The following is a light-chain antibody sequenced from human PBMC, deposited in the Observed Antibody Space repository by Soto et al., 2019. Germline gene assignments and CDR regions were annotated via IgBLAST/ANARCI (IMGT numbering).Light chain of an antibody. CDR2: SNN. CDR1: SSNIGSNT. CDR3: AAWDDSLNGVL. J-gene: IGLJ2*01. Sequence: QSVLTQPPSASGTPGQRVTISCSGSSSNIGSNTVNWYQQLPGTAPKLLIYSNNQRPSGVPDRFSGSKSGTSASLAIRGLQSEDEADYYWAAWDDSLNGVLFGGGTKVTVL. V-gene: IGLV1-44*01.